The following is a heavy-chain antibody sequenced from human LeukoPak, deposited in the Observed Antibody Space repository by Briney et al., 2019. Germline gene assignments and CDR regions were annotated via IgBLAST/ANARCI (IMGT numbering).Heavy chain of an antibody. D-gene: IGHD3-3*01. CDR3: AKISADFWSGYSTAPDY. CDR1: GFTFSSYA. Sequence: GGSLRLSCAASGFTFSSYAMSWVRQAPGKGLEWVSAISGSGSSTYYADSVKGRFTISRDNSKNTLYLQMNSLRAEDTAVYYCAKISADFWSGYSTAPDYWGQGTLVTVSS. V-gene: IGHV3-23*01. J-gene: IGHJ4*02. CDR2: ISGSGSST.